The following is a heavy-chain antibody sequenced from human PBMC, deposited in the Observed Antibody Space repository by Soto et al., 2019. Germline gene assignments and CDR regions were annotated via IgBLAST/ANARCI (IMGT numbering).Heavy chain of an antibody. CDR2: LNAGNGNT. V-gene: IGHV1-3*01. Sequence: QVQLVQSGAEVKKPGASVKVSCKASGYTFTSYAMNLVRQAPGQRLEWMGWLNAGNGNTKYSQKFQGRVTITRDTSASTAYMELSSLRSEDTAVYYCAREFIVGGWGQGTLVTVSS. J-gene: IGHJ4*02. D-gene: IGHD1-26*01. CDR1: GYTFTSYA. CDR3: AREFIVGG.